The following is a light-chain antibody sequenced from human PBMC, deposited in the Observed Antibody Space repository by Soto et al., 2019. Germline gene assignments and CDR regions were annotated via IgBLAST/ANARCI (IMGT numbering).Light chain of an antibody. CDR1: QSISIY. CDR2: TTS. CDR3: QQSYSTLPWT. J-gene: IGKJ1*01. V-gene: IGKV1-39*01. Sequence: EIPLTQSPSSLAASVGDSLTLTCRASQSISIYLNWYQQKPGRAPKLLIYTTSNLQSGVPSRFSGSGSGTDFTLTIGSLQPEDFATYYCQQSYSTLPWTFGQGTKVDIK.